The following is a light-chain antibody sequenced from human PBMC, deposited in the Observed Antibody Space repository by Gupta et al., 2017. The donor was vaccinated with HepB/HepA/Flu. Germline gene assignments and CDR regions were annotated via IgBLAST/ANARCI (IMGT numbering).Light chain of an antibody. J-gene: IGLJ2*01. Sequence: QSVLTQPPSLSGAPGQTVTISCTGSSSNIGAGYDVHWYQQLPGTAPKLLIYGDTNRPSGVPDRFSGSKSGTSASLAIAGLQAEEEADYYCQSYDSSMSVVFGGGTKLTVL. CDR1: SSNIGAGYD. CDR2: GDT. CDR3: QSYDSSMSVV. V-gene: IGLV1-40*01.